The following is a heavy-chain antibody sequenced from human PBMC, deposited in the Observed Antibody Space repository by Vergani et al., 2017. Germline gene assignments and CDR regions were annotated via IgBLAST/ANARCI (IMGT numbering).Heavy chain of an antibody. CDR3: ARDRGDWRYSRYFYNYYMDV. CDR2: ISYDGTNK. J-gene: IGHJ6*03. Sequence: VQLVESGGGLVQPGGSLRLSCAASGFTFSTYDMHWVRQATGKGLEWVALISYDGTNKYYTNSVRGRFTISRDNSKSTLFLQMNSLRVEDMAVYYCARDRGDWRYSRYFYNYYMDVWGKGTTVTVSS. CDR1: GFTFSTYD. V-gene: IGHV3-30-3*01. D-gene: IGHD2-8*02.